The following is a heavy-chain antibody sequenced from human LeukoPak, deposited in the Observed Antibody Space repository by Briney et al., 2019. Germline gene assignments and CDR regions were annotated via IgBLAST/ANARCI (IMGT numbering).Heavy chain of an antibody. V-gene: IGHV1-18*01. D-gene: IGHD5-18*01. CDR2: ISGYGNT. CDR3: ARDEAWGSRVDSGYNYGARYLDY. CDR1: GYTFTSYD. Sequence: ASVKVSCKASGYTFTSYDINWVRQATGQGLEWMGWISGYGNTNYAQKLQDRLTMTTDTSTSTAFMELRSLRSDDTAVYYCARDEAWGSRVDSGYNYGARYLDYWGQGTLVTVSS. J-gene: IGHJ4*02.